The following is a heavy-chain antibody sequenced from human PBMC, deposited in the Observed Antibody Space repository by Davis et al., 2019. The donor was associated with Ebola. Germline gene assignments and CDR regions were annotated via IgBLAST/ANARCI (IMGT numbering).Heavy chain of an antibody. CDR2: IYYSGST. CDR1: GGSISSSTYY. D-gene: IGHD6-19*01. Sequence: SETLSLTCTVSGGSISSSTYYWGWIRQPPGKGLEWIGSIYYSGSTSYNPSLKNRVTISVDTSENQFALKLTSVTAEDTAVYFCARDDGSGWPYGMDVWGQGTLVTVSS. V-gene: IGHV4-39*06. CDR3: ARDDGSGWPYGMDV. J-gene: IGHJ6*02.